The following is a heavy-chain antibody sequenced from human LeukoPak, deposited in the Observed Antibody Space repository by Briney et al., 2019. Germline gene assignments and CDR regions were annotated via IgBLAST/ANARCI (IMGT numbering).Heavy chain of an antibody. CDR1: GFIVNTYY. D-gene: IGHD3-10*01. CDR3: ARCRGLLDPFDY. Sequence: QPGGSLRLSCAVSGFIVNTYYMSWVRQAPGKGLEWVSSVRGSGDTKYDADSLKGRFTISRDNSKNTVYLQMNSLRAEDTAIYYCARCRGLLDPFDYWGQGILVTVSS. CDR2: VRGSGDTK. V-gene: IGHV3-23*01. J-gene: IGHJ4*02.